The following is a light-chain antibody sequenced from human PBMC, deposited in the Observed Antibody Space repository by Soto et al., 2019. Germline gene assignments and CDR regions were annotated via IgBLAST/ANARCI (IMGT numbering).Light chain of an antibody. J-gene: IGKJ1*01. Sequence: DIQMTQSPSSVAASVGDRVTITCRASQGISRWLAWYQQKPGKAPNLLIFAASTLHSGVPSRISGSGSGTDFTLTISSLQPEDFATYYCLQADSFPRTFGQGTRVDI. CDR1: QGISRW. V-gene: IGKV1-12*01. CDR2: AAS. CDR3: LQADSFPRT.